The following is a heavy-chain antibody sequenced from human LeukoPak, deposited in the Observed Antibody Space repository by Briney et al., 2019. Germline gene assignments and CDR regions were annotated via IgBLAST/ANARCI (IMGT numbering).Heavy chain of an antibody. Sequence: GGSLRLSCAASGFTFSSYGMHWVRQAPGKGLEGVAFIRYDGSNKYYADSVKGRFTISRDNSKHTLYLQMNSLSAEDRAVYYCAKDSSYYYYMDVWAKGTTVTVSS. CDR2: IRYDGSNK. J-gene: IGHJ6*03. CDR1: GFTFSSYG. CDR3: AKDSSYYYYMDV. V-gene: IGHV3-30*02.